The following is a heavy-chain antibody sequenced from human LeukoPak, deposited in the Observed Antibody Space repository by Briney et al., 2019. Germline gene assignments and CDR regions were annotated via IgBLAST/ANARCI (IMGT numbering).Heavy chain of an antibody. CDR3: ARDFARSVGYYFDY. D-gene: IGHD3-16*01. Sequence: GGSLRLSCAASGFTFSSYSMNWVRQAPGKGLEWVSSISSSSSYIYYADSVKGRFTISRDNAKNSLYLQMNSLRAEDTAVYYCARDFARSVGYYFDYGGQGTLVTVSS. CDR2: ISSSSSYI. V-gene: IGHV3-21*01. J-gene: IGHJ4*02. CDR1: GFTFSSYS.